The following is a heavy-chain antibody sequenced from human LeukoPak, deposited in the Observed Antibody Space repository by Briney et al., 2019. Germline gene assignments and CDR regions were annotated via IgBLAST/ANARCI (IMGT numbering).Heavy chain of an antibody. CDR2: ISGSGGST. D-gene: IGHD3-22*01. J-gene: IGHJ4*02. Sequence: GGSLRLSCAASGFTFSSYAMSWVREAPGKRLEWVSAISGSGGSTYYADSVKGRFTISRDNSKNTLYLQMNSLRAEDTAVYYCAKVDSSGYFGWGQGTLVTVSS. CDR1: GFTFSSYA. V-gene: IGHV3-23*01. CDR3: AKVDSSGYFG.